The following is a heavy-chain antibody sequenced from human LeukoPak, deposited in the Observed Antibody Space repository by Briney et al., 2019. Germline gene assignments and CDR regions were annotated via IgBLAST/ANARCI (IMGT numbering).Heavy chain of an antibody. V-gene: IGHV1-2*02. Sequence: WASVKVSCKASGYTFTGYYMHWVRQAPGQGLEWMGWINPNSGGTNYAQKFQGRVTMTRDTSISTAYMELSRLRSDDTAVYYCARDLSGYCSSTSCYTEGGYWGQGTLVTVSS. CDR1: GYTFTGYY. CDR3: ARDLSGYCSSTSCYTEGGY. CDR2: INPNSGGT. D-gene: IGHD2-2*02. J-gene: IGHJ4*02.